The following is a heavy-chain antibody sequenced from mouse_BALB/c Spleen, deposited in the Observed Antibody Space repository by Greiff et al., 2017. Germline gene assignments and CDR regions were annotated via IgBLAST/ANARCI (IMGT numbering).Heavy chain of an antibody. CDR2: IRNKANGYTT. CDR1: GFTFTDYY. D-gene: IGHD1-1*01. J-gene: IGHJ3*01. V-gene: IGHV7-3*02. CDR3: ARDYGSSLSWFAY. Sequence: EVKLVESGGGLVQPGGSLRLSCATSGFTFTDYYMSWVRQPPGKALEWLGFIRNKANGYTTEYSASVKGRFTISSDNSQSILYLQMNTLRAEDSATYYCARDYGSSLSWFAYWGQGTLVTVSA.